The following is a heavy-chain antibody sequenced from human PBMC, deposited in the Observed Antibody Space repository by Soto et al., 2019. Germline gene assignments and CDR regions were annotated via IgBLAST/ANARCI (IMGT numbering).Heavy chain of an antibody. CDR3: ARAVYGGNSGSWYSDL. D-gene: IGHD4-17*01. J-gene: IGHJ2*01. CDR1: GYTFSSYS. CDR2: ISAYNCNT. Sequence: QAQLAQSGPEVKKPGASVNVSCKASGYTFSSYSISWVRQAPGQGLEWMGWISAYNCNTNYAQKLKGRVTMTRDTYTKTVNMELRSLTSDDTAVYYCARAVYGGNSGSWYSDLWGRGTLVTVSS. V-gene: IGHV1-18*01.